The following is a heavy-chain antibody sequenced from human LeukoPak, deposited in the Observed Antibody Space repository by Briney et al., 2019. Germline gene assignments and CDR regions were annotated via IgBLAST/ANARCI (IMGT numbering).Heavy chain of an antibody. D-gene: IGHD6-13*01. V-gene: IGHV3-33*06. CDR1: GFTFSGYG. CDR2: IWYDGSNK. CDR3: AKAVAVAGLFDY. Sequence: GGSLRLSCAAPGFTFSGYGMHWVRQAPGKGLEWVAVIWYDGSNKYYADSVKGRFTISRDNSKNTLYLQMNSLRAEDTAVYYCAKAVAVAGLFDYSCQGTLVTVSS. J-gene: IGHJ4*02.